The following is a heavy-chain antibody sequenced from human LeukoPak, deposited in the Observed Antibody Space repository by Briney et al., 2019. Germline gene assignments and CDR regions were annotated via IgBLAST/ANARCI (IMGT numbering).Heavy chain of an antibody. V-gene: IGHV3-48*01. CDR2: ITSSSSTI. Sequence: QPGGSLRLSCAASGFTFSSYWMSWVRQAPGKGLEWVSYITSSSSTIYYADSVKGRFTISRDNAKNSLYLQMNSLRAEDTAVYYCARLSRSTVTPLYYYYYYMDVWGKGTTVTVSS. CDR3: ARLSRSTVTPLYYYYYYMDV. CDR1: GFTFSSYW. D-gene: IGHD4-11*01. J-gene: IGHJ6*03.